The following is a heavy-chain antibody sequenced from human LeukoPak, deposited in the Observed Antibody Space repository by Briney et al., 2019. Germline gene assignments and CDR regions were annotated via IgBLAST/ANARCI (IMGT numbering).Heavy chain of an antibody. CDR2: IYYSGST. V-gene: IGHV4-39*01. CDR1: GGSISSSSYY. CDR3: ARRMRSNTWYYFDY. Sequence: SETLSLTCSVSGGSISSSSYYWGWLRQPPGKGLEWIGSIYYSGSTYYNPSLKSRVTISVDTSKNQFSLKLTSVTAADTAVYFCARRMRSNTWYYFDYWGPGTLVAVSS. J-gene: IGHJ4*02. D-gene: IGHD6-13*01.